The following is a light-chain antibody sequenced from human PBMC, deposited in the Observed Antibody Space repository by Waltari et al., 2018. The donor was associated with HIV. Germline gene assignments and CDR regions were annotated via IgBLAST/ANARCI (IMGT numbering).Light chain of an antibody. CDR3: LLYIVSGRV. CDR1: SVSVSSGYY. Sequence: QTVVTQEPSFSVSPGGTITITCGLSSVSVSSGYYPSWYQQTTFQPPRTLIYNTDIRSFVVPDRFSCFIVVNKASLTISGAQLDDEFYYFCLLYIVSGRVFGGGIMLFVL. V-gene: IGLV8-61*01. CDR2: NTD. J-gene: IGLJ3*02.